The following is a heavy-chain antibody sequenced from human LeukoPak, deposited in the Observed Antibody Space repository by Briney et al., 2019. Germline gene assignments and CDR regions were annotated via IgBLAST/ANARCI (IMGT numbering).Heavy chain of an antibody. CDR3: ARAYCSGGSCYSYWFDP. V-gene: IGHV1-46*04. J-gene: IGHJ5*02. CDR1: GYTFTSYY. CDR2: INPSGGST. Sequence: ASVKVSCKASGYTFTSYYMHWVRQAPGQGVGRMGIINPSGGSTSYAQKLQGRVNITRDTSTSTVYMELSSLRSEDTAVYYCARAYCSGGSCYSYWFDPWGQGTLVTVSP. D-gene: IGHD2-15*01.